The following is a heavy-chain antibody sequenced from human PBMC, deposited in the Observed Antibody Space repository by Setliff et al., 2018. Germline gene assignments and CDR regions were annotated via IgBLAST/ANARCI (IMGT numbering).Heavy chain of an antibody. CDR3: ARKGISALSGAFDM. CDR2: IHSSGRT. V-gene: IGHV4-61*09. J-gene: IGHJ3*02. CDR1: GDSINRNIYY. D-gene: IGHD1-26*01. Sequence: PSETLSLTCSVSGDSINRNIYYWSWVRQPAGKGLEWVGHIHSSGRTNYNPSLKSRVTTSVDTSKNQFSLKLSSVTAADTAVYYCARKGISALSGAFDMWGQGTMVTVSS.